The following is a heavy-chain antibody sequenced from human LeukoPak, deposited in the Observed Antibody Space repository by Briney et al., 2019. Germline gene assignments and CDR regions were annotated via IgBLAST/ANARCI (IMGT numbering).Heavy chain of an antibody. J-gene: IGHJ6*03. CDR2: IKQDGSEK. V-gene: IGHV3-7*01. D-gene: IGHD3-10*01. Sequence: GGSLRLSCAVSGFSFSTYGMHWVRQAPGKGLEWVANIKQDGSEKYYVDSVKGRFTISRDNAKNSLYLQMNSLRAEDTAVYYCARDITMVRGVKGDYYYMDVWGKGTTVTISS. CDR3: ARDITMVRGVKGDYYYMDV. CDR1: GFSFSTYG.